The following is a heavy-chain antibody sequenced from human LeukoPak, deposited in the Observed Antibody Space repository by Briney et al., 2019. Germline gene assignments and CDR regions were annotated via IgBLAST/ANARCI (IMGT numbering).Heavy chain of an antibody. V-gene: IGHV1-18*04. CDR2: ISAYNGNT. D-gene: IGHD3-10*01. CDR3: ARSRFGEFHFDY. CDR1: GYTFTSYG. J-gene: IGHJ4*02. Sequence: ASVKVSCKASGYTFTSYGISWVRQAPGQGLEWMGWISAYNGNTNYAQKLQGRVTMTTDTSTSTDYMELRSLRSDDTAVYYCARSRFGEFHFDYWGQGTLVTVSS.